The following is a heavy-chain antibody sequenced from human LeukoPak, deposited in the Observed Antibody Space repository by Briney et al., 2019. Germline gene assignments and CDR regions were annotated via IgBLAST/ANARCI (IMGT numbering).Heavy chain of an antibody. D-gene: IGHD3-22*01. CDR1: GYTFTSYD. CDR3: ARVSSYYYDSSGYYDY. V-gene: IGHV1-8*01. J-gene: IGHJ4*02. Sequence: ASVKVSCKASGYTFTSYDINWVRQATGQGLEWMGWMNPNSGNTGYAQKFQGRVTMTRNTSISTAYMELSSLRSEDAAVYYCARVSSYYYDSSGYYDYWGQGTLVTVSS. CDR2: MNPNSGNT.